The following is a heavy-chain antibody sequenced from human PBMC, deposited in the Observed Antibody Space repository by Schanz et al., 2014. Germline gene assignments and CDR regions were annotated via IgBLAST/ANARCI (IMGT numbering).Heavy chain of an antibody. CDR1: GFTFSSYA. CDR3: ARGASRDYFAMDV. V-gene: IGHV3-23*04. CDR2: ISGSGDDT. Sequence: EVQLVESGGGLVKPGGSLRVSCAVSGFTFSSYAMNWVRQAPGKGLEWVSVISGSGDDTYYADSVKGRFTISRDNSKNTLYLHMNSLRAEDTAVYYCARGASRDYFAMDVWGQGTTVTVSS. J-gene: IGHJ6*02.